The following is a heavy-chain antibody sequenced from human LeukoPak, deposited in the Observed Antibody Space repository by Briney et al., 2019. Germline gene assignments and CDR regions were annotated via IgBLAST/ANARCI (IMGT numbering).Heavy chain of an antibody. D-gene: IGHD4-11*01. V-gene: IGHV3-49*04. CDR3: VRGGNDYNNYEYPN. J-gene: IGHJ4*02. CDR1: GFTFVEYA. Sequence: GGSLRLSCKVSGFTFVEYAMNWVRQAPGKGLEWVGIIRSKVYGGTTEYAASVKGRFTMSRDDSKGIAFLQMNSLKTEDTAIYYCVRGGNDYNNYEYPNWGQGTQVTVSS. CDR2: IRSKVYGGTT.